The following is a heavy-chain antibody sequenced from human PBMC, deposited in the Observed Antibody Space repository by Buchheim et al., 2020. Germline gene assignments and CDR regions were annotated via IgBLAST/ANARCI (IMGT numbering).Heavy chain of an antibody. CDR3: ASTSTDYSPVDS. V-gene: IGHV4-4*02. Sequence: QVQLQESGPGLVKPSGTLSLSCAVSGGSISSSNWWSWVRPAPGKGLEWIGEFHHTGRTNYNPSLKSRVTISVDKSTNQFSLNLSSVTDADTAVYYCASTSTDYSPVDSWGQGTL. CDR1: GGSISSSNW. J-gene: IGHJ4*02. D-gene: IGHD2-21*01. CDR2: FHHTGRT.